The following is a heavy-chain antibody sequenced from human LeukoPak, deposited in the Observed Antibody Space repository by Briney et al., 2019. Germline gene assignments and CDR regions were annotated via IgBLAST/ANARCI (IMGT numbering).Heavy chain of an antibody. V-gene: IGHV3-7*03. CDR2: IKQDGSEK. D-gene: IGHD6-13*01. J-gene: IGHJ5*02. CDR1: GFTFSSYW. Sequence: GGSLRLSCAASGFTFSSYWMSWVRQAPGKGLEWVANIKQDGSEKYYVDSVKDRFTISRDNAKNSLYLQMNSLRAEDTAVYYCARDGIAAGQTPGPFDPWGQGTLVTVSS. CDR3: ARDGIAAGQTPGPFDP.